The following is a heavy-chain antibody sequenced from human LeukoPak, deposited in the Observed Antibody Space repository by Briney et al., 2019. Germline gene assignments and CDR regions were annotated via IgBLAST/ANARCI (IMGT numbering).Heavy chain of an antibody. CDR1: GGSFSGYY. J-gene: IGHJ3*02. D-gene: IGHD2-8*01. Sequence: SETLSLTCAVYGGSFSGYYCSWIRQPPGKGLEWIGEINHSGRTNYNPSPKSRVTISVYTSTHQFSLKLSSETAADTAVYYCARGGQVLYYDAFDIWGQGTMVTVSS. V-gene: IGHV4-34*01. CDR3: ARGGQVLYYDAFDI. CDR2: INHSGRT.